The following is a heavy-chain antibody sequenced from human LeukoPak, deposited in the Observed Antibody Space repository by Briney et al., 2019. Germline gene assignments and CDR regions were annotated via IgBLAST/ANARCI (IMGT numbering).Heavy chain of an antibody. D-gene: IGHD3-9*01. CDR2: ISWNSGSI. CDR1: GFTFDDYA. CDR3: AKDKSSDILTGYPDY. V-gene: IGHV3-9*01. J-gene: IGHJ4*02. Sequence: GGSLRLSCEASGFTFDDYAMHWVRQAPGKGLEWVSGISWNSGSIGCADSVKGRFTISRDNAKNSLYLQMNSLRAEDTALYYCAKDKSSDILTGYPDYGGQGTLVTVSS.